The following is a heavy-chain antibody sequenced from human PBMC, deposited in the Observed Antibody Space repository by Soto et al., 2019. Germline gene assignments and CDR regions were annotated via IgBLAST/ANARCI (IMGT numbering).Heavy chain of an antibody. J-gene: IGHJ5*02. V-gene: IGHV3-30-3*01. D-gene: IGHD3-16*01. Sequence: QGQLMESGGGVVLPGKSLRLSCAASGLPFSGYAMHWVRQAPGTGLEWVASISHTATETFYADSVKGRFTISRDDSKKMVFLQMNNLGPADTAVYHCARVGYGVSLGQCFDPWGQGTLVTVSS. CDR2: ISHTATET. CDR3: ARVGYGVSLGQCFDP. CDR1: GLPFSGYA.